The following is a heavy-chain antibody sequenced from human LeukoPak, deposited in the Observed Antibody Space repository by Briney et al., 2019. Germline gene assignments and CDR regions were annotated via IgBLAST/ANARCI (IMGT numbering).Heavy chain of an antibody. D-gene: IGHD1-26*01. CDR3: AREIFGWELLTANWFDP. V-gene: IGHV4-34*01. J-gene: IGHJ5*02. Sequence: SETLSLTCAVYGGSFSGYYWSWIRQPPGKGLEWIGEINHSGSTNYNPSLKSRVTISVDTSKNQFSLKLSSVTAADTAVYYCAREIFGWELLTANWFDPWGQGTLVTVSS. CDR1: GGSFSGYY. CDR2: INHSGST.